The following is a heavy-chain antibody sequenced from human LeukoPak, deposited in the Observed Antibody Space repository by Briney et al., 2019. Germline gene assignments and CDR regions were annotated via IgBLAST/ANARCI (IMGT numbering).Heavy chain of an antibody. V-gene: IGHV3-74*01. Sequence: GGSLRLSCAASGFTFSSHWMHWVRQAPGKGLVWVSRIHDDGTTTNYADSVKGRFTISRDNARNTLYLQMNSLRAEDTAVYYCAIVYAVPDKRNALDMWGQGTMVTVSS. J-gene: IGHJ3*02. CDR1: GFTFSSHW. D-gene: IGHD2-8*01. CDR3: AIVYAVPDKRNALDM. CDR2: IHDDGTTT.